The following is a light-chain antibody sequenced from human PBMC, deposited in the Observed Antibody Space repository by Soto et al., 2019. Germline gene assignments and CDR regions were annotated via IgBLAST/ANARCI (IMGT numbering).Light chain of an antibody. V-gene: IGLV2-14*01. CDR3: GSYTISNTVV. Sequence: QSALTKPASVSGSPGQSITISCTGTSSDVGAYNYVSWYQQHPGKAPKLMIYEVSNRPSGVSNRFSGSKSGNTASLTISGLQAEDEADYYCGSYTISNTVVFGGGTKLTVL. CDR2: EVS. J-gene: IGLJ2*01. CDR1: SSDVGAYNY.